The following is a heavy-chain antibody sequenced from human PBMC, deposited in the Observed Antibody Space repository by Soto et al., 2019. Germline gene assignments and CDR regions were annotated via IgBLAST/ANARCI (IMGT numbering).Heavy chain of an antibody. CDR3: ARGKWIQLWLVARWFDP. J-gene: IGHJ5*02. CDR1: GGSFSGYY. D-gene: IGHD5-18*01. Sequence: PSETLSLTCAVYGGSFSGYYWSWIRQPPGKGLEWIGEINHSGSTNYNPSLKSRVTISVDTSKNQFSLKLSSVTAADTAVYYCARGKWIQLWLVARWFDPWGQGTLVTVSS. V-gene: IGHV4-34*01. CDR2: INHSGST.